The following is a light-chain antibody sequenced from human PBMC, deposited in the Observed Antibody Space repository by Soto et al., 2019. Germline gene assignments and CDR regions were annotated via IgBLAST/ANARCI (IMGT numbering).Light chain of an antibody. Sequence: QTVVTQEPSFSVSPGGTVTLTCGLSSGSISTSFYPTWYQQTQGQAPRTLIYNTNTRSSGVPDRFSGSILGNKAALTITGAQADDESDYHCILYMKSGIWVFGGGTKLTVL. J-gene: IGLJ2*01. CDR2: NTN. CDR3: ILYMKSGIWV. V-gene: IGLV8-61*01. CDR1: SGSISTSFY.